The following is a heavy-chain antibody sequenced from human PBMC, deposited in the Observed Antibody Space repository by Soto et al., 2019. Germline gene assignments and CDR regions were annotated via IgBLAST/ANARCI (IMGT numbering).Heavy chain of an antibody. D-gene: IGHD6-19*01. CDR3: AKQRGQWVRGDTFAY. CDR1: GFTFSSYA. J-gene: IGHJ4*02. CDR2: ISGSGGNT. Sequence: DVQLLDFGGGLVQVGGSLRLSCAASGFTFSSYAMNWVRQAPGKGLEWVSTISGSGGNTYYADSVKGRFTISRDNSNNILYRQLNSMRAEDTAIYYCAKQRGQWVRGDTFAYWGQGILVTVSS. V-gene: IGHV3-23*01.